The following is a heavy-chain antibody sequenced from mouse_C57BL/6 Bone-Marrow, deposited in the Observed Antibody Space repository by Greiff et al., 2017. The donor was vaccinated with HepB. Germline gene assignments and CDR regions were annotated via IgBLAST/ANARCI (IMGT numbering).Heavy chain of an antibody. CDR2: IRNKANGYTT. V-gene: IGHV7-3*01. CDR1: GFTFTDYY. Sequence: EVQLVESGGGLVQPGGSLSLSCAASGFTFTDYYMSWVRQPPGKALEWLGFIRNKANGYTTEYSASVKGRFTISRDNSRSILYLQMNALRAEASATYYSARYYGDAMGYWGQGASVTVSS. CDR3: ARYYGDAMGY. D-gene: IGHD1-1*01. J-gene: IGHJ4*01.